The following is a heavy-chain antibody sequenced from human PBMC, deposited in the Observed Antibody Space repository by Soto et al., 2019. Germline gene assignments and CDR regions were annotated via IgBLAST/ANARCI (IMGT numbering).Heavy chain of an antibody. CDR1: GGSISSYY. Sequence: SETLSLTCTVSGGSISSYYWSWIRQPPGKGLEWIGYIYYSGSTNYNPSLKSRVTISVDTSKNQFSLKLSSVTAADTAVYYCARLRYCSSTSCQKELDYWGQGTLVTVSS. J-gene: IGHJ4*02. CDR2: IYYSGST. D-gene: IGHD2-2*01. V-gene: IGHV4-59*08. CDR3: ARLRYCSSTSCQKELDY.